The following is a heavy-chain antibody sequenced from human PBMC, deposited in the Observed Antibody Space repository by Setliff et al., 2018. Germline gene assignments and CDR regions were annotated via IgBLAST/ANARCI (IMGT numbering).Heavy chain of an antibody. CDR2: FYHSGSM. CDR3: ARVYYYGSGNSHKYYMDV. V-gene: IGHV4-4*09. Sequence: SETLSLTCTVSGGSISSSYWSWIRQPPGKGLEWIGYFYHSGSMNYNPSLKGRVTMSVDTSNNQLSLKLTSVSAADTAVYYCARVYYYGSGNSHKYYMDVWGKGTAVTVSS. CDR1: GGSISSSY. D-gene: IGHD3-10*01. J-gene: IGHJ6*03.